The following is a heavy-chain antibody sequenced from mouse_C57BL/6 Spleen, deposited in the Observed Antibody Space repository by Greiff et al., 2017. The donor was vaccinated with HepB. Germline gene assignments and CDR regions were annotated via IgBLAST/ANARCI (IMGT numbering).Heavy chain of an antibody. Sequence: EVQRVESGGGLVKPGGSLKLSCAASGFTFSSYAMSWVRQTPEKRLEWVATISDGGSYTYYPDNVKGRFTISRDNAKNNLYLQMSHLKSEDTAMYYCARAMVTNYAMDYWGQGTSVTVSS. CDR2: ISDGGSYT. CDR3: ARAMVTNYAMDY. D-gene: IGHD2-2*01. J-gene: IGHJ4*01. V-gene: IGHV5-4*01. CDR1: GFTFSSYA.